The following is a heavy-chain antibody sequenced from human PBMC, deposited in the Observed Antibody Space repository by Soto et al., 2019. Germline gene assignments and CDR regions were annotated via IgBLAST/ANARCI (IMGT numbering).Heavy chain of an antibody. D-gene: IGHD3-3*01. CDR3: ARGIFGVVVDY. J-gene: IGHJ4*02. CDR2: IIPILGIA. CDR1: GGTFSSYT. Sequence: VKVSCKASGGTFSSYTISWVRQAPGQGLEWMGRIIPILGIANYAQKFQGRVTITADKSTSTAYMELSSLRSEDTAVYYCARGIFGVVVDYWGQGTLVTVSS. V-gene: IGHV1-69*02.